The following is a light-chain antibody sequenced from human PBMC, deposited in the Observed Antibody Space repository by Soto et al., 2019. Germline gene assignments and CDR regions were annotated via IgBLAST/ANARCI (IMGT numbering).Light chain of an antibody. CDR1: QSVRNNY. V-gene: IGKV3D-20*02. J-gene: IGKJ5*01. Sequence: ENVLTQSPGTLSSSPGERATLSCRASQSVRNNYLAWYQKKPGQAPRLLIFGASIRATGIPDRFSGSGSGTDFTLTISSLEPEDFALYYCQQRSTWPTFGQGTRLEIK. CDR2: GAS. CDR3: QQRSTWPT.